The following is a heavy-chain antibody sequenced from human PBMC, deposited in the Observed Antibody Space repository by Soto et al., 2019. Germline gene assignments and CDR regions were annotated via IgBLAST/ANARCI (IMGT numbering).Heavy chain of an antibody. V-gene: IGHV3-15*07. CDR3: SHGYYQYFES. Sequence: GGSLRLSCAVSGVTLSNVWMDWVRQAPGKGPEWVGRIKSKTDGGTVEYAAPVKDRFTISRDDSENTLYLQMNSLKSEDTAVYYCSHGYYQYFESWGQGTLVTVSS. D-gene: IGHD5-18*01. J-gene: IGHJ4*02. CDR2: IKSKTDGGTV. CDR1: GVTLSNVW.